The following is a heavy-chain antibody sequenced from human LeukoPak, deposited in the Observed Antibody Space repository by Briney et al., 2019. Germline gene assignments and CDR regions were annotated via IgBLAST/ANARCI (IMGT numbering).Heavy chain of an antibody. CDR3: AVPSITMVRGVIYYYYYGMDV. CDR1: GYTFTGYY. J-gene: IGHJ6*02. V-gene: IGHV1-2*02. CDR2: INPNSGAT. Sequence: ASVKVSCKASGYTFTGYYMHWVRQAPGQGLEWMGWINPNSGATNYAQKFQGRVTMTRDTSISTAYMELSRLRSDDTAVYYCAVPSITMVRGVIYYYYYGMDVWGQGTTVTVPS. D-gene: IGHD3-10*01.